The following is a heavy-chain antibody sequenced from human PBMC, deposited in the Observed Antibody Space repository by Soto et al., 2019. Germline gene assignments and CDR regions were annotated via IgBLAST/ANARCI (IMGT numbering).Heavy chain of an antibody. CDR3: AKDAVGATHYYYYMDV. CDR1: GFTFSSYA. CDR2: ISGSGGST. Sequence: LRLSCAASGFTFSSYAMSWVRQAPGKGLEWVSAISGSGGSTYYADSVKGRFTISRDNSKNTLYLQMNSLRAEDTAVYYCAKDAVGATHYYYYMDVWGKGTTVTVSS. J-gene: IGHJ6*03. D-gene: IGHD3-16*01. V-gene: IGHV3-23*01.